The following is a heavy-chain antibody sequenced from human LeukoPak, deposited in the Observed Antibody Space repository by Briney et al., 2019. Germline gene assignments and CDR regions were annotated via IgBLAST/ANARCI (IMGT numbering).Heavy chain of an antibody. D-gene: IGHD2-2*02. J-gene: IGHJ4*02. Sequence: GRSLRLSCAASGFTFSSYAMHWVRQAPGKGLEWVAVISYDGSNKYYADSVKGRFTISRDNSKNTLYLQMNSLRAEDTAVYYCAKDGGYCSSTSCYTLYYFDYWGQGTLVTVSS. CDR2: ISYDGSNK. CDR3: AKDGGYCSSTSCYTLYYFDY. V-gene: IGHV3-30*04. CDR1: GFTFSSYA.